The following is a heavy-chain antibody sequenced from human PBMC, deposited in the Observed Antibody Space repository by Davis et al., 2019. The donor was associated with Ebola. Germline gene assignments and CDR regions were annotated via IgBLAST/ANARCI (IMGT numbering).Heavy chain of an antibody. V-gene: IGHV3-21*01. J-gene: IGHJ6*02. CDR3: ARAKRYYYYYGMDV. CDR2: ISSSSSYI. CDR1: GFTFSSYA. Sequence: PGGSLRLSCAASGFTFSSYAMNWVRQAPGKGLEWVSSISSSSSYIYYADSVKGRFTISRDNAKNSLYLQMNSLRAEDTAVYYCARAKRYYYYYGMDVWGQGTTVTVSS.